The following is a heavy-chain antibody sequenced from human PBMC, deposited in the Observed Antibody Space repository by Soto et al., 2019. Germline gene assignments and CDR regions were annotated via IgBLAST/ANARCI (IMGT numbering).Heavy chain of an antibody. J-gene: IGHJ2*01. D-gene: IGHD3-22*01. CDR1: GGSISSYY. Sequence: QVQLQESGPGLVKPSETLSLTCTVSGGSISSYYWSWIRQPPGKGLEWIGYIYYSGSTNYNPTLKSRVTISVNTSKSEFSLNMISVTAADTAVYYCAGNYYDSSGYPNWYFDLWGRGTLVTVSS. CDR3: AGNYYDSSGYPNWYFDL. CDR2: IYYSGST. V-gene: IGHV4-59*01.